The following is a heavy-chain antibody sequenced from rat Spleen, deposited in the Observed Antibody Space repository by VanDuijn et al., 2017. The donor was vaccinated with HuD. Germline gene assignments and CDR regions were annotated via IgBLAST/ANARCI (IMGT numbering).Heavy chain of an antibody. Sequence: EVQLVESDGGLVQPGRSLKLSCAASGFTFSDYYMAWVRQAPTKGLEWVATISYDGSSTYYRDSVKGRFTISRDNAKSTLYLQMDSLRSEDTATYYCARHETIAAMGVMDAWGQGASVTVSS. V-gene: IGHV5-29*01. CDR3: ARHETIAAMGVMDA. D-gene: IGHD1-2*01. CDR1: GFTFSDYY. CDR2: ISYDGSST. J-gene: IGHJ4*01.